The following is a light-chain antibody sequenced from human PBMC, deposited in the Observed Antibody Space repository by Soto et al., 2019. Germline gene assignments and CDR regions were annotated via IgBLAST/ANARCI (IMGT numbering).Light chain of an antibody. J-gene: IGKJ1*01. CDR3: QQYSTFWT. CDR1: QRVSSSY. Sequence: EIVLTQSPGTLSLSPGERATLSCRASQRVSSSYLAWVQQKPGQAPRLLIHGAITRAIGIPARFSGSGSGTDFTLTISSLQPDDIGTYYCQQYSTFWTFGQGTKVDIK. V-gene: IGKV3-20*01. CDR2: GAI.